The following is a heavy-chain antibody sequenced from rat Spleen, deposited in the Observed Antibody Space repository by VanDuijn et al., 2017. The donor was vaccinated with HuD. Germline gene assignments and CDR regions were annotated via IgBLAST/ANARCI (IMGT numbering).Heavy chain of an antibody. CDR3: ARRRIGHYFDY. CDR1: GFTFNDYW. D-gene: IGHD4-6*01. V-gene: IGHV5-31*01. CDR2: VTETGDKS. J-gene: IGHJ2*01. Sequence: EVQLVESGGGLVQPGRSLKLSCVASGFTFNDYWMTWIRQAPGNGLKWVASVTETGDKSYYPDSVKGRFTFSRDNTKNTLYLQMDSLRSKDTATYYCARRRIGHYFDYWGQGVMVTVSS.